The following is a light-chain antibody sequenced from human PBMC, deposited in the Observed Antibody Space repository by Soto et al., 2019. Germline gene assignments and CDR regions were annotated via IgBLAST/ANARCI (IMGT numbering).Light chain of an antibody. Sequence: EIVLTHSPATLSLSPGERATLSCRASQSVSNYLAWYQQKPGQAPRLLIYDASNRATGIPARFSGSGSGTDFTLTISSLEPEDSAVYYCQQRRNWYTFGQGTKLEIK. J-gene: IGKJ2*01. CDR1: QSVSNY. CDR2: DAS. V-gene: IGKV3-11*01. CDR3: QQRRNWYT.